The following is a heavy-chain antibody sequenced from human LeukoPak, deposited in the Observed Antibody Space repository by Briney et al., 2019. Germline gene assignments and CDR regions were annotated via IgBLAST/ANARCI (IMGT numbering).Heavy chain of an antibody. CDR1: GFTVSSNY. CDR3: ARGSDYDTLTGLDY. V-gene: IGHV3-66*02. CDR2: IYSGGGT. D-gene: IGHD3-9*01. Sequence: GGSLRLSCAASGFTVSSNYTSWVRQAPGKGLEWVSVIYSGGGTYYADSVKGRFTISRDNSKNTLYLQMNSLRAEDTAVYYCARGSDYDTLTGLDYWGQGTLVTVSS. J-gene: IGHJ4*02.